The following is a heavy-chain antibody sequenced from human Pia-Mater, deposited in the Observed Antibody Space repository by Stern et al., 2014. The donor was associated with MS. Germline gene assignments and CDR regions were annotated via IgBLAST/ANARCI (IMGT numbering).Heavy chain of an antibody. CDR3: ARSLQFTYYYYYGMDV. CDR2: IIPIFGTT. J-gene: IGHJ6*02. D-gene: IGHD5-24*01. CDR1: GGILTDYV. Sequence: VQLVQSGAEVKKPGSSVKVSCKSSGGILTDYVFNWVRQAPGHGLEWMGGIIPIFGTTNFAQKFQGRVTITADESTSTAYMEVSSLRSEDTAVYYCARSLQFTYYYYYGMDVWGQGTTVTVSS. V-gene: IGHV1-69*01.